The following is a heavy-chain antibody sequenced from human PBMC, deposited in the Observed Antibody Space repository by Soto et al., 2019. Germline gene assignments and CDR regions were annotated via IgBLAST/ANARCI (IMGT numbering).Heavy chain of an antibody. J-gene: IGHJ4*02. CDR2: INGDGGTI. Sequence: EVQLVEAGGGLVQPGGSLRLSCAASGFTFSTSWIHWVRQAPGKGLVWVSRINGDGGTINYADSVKGRFTISRDNAKNTVYLQMNSLSADDTAVYYCTRGVNYYFAYWDQGTLVTVSS. V-gene: IGHV3-74*01. CDR1: GFTFSTSW. CDR3: TRGVNYYFAY. D-gene: IGHD1-7*01.